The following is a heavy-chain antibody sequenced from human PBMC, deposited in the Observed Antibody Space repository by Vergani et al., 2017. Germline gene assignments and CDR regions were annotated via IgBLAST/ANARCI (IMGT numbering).Heavy chain of an antibody. J-gene: IGHJ3*02. V-gene: IGHV3-23*01. CDR2: ISGSGGFT. CDR3: ARSTRGIVGATTQNAFDI. CDR1: GFTFTNFA. D-gene: IGHD1-26*01. Sequence: EVQLLESGGNLVQPGGSLRLSCAASGFTFTNFAMTWVRQAPGEGLEWVSGISGSGGFTYYADSVKGRFTISRDNSKNTMFLQMNNLRAEDTAVYYCARSTRGIVGATTQNAFDIWGQGTMVTVSS.